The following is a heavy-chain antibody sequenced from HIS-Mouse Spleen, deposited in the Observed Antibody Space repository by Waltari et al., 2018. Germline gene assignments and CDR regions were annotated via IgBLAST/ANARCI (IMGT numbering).Heavy chain of an antibody. V-gene: IGHV3-30*18. D-gene: IGHD4-17*01. CDR3: AKGVSTTVTAFDI. Sequence: QVQLVESGGGVVQPGRSLRLSCAASGFTFSSYGMHWVRQAPGKGLEWVAVISYDGSNKYYADSVKGRFTISRDNSKNTLYLQMNSLRAEDTAVYYCAKGVSTTVTAFDIWGQGTMVTVSS. J-gene: IGHJ3*02. CDR1: GFTFSSYG. CDR2: ISYDGSNK.